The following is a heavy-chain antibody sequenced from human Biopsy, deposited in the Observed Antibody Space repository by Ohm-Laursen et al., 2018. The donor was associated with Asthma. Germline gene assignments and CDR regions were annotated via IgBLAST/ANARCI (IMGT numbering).Heavy chain of an antibody. CDR1: GFTVSTNG. V-gene: IGHV3-53*01. CDR3: ARTFHFWSPYHAEHYQL. J-gene: IGHJ1*01. Sequence: SLRLSCTASGFTVSTNGMSWVRQPPGKGLEWVSVIYSGGGTYYADSVQGRVTISRDNSKNTLSLQMNSLRAEDTAVYYCARTFHFWSPYHAEHYQLRGQGTLVTVSS. CDR2: IYSGGGT. D-gene: IGHD3-3*02.